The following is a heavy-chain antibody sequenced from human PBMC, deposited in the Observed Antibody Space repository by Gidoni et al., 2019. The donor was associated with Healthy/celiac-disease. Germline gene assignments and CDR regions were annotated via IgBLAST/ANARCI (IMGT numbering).Heavy chain of an antibody. V-gene: IGHV3-33*01. CDR3: ARDYASPYYDILTGYFRGSRVYYYGMDV. Sequence: GLEWVAVIWYDGSNKYYADSVKGRFTISRDNSKNTLYLQMNSLRAEDTAVYYCARDYASPYYDILTGYFRGSRVYYYGMDVWGQGTTVTVSS. J-gene: IGHJ6*02. CDR2: IWYDGSNK. D-gene: IGHD3-9*01.